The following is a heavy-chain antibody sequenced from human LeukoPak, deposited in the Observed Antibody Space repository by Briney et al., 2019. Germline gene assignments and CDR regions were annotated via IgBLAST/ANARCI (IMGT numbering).Heavy chain of an antibody. CDR3: ARASSSWYSSYYYGMDV. CDR2: ISSSGSTI. J-gene: IGHJ6*02. D-gene: IGHD6-13*01. V-gene: IGHV3-11*01. CDR1: GFTFSDYY. Sequence: GGSLRLSCAASGFTFSDYYMSWIRQAPGKGLEWVSYISSSGSTIYYADSVKGRFTISRDNAKNSLYLQMNSLRAEDTAVYYCARASSSWYSSYYYGMDVWGQGTTVTVSS.